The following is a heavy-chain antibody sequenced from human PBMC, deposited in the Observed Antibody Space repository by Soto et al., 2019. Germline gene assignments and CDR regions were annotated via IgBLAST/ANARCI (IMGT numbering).Heavy chain of an antibody. D-gene: IGHD3-22*01. CDR2: IIPIFGTA. CDR3: AANYYDSSGYYYALFDY. Sequence: ASVKVSCKASGGTFSSYAISWVRQAPGQGLEWMGGIIPIFGTANYAQKFQGRVTITADKSTSTAYMELGSLRSEDTAVYYCAANYYDSSGYYYALFDYWGQGTLVTVSS. V-gene: IGHV1-69*06. J-gene: IGHJ4*02. CDR1: GGTFSSYA.